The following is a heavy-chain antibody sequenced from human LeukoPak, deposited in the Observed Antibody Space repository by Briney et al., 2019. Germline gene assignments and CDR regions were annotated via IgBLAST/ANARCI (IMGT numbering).Heavy chain of an antibody. CDR1: GFTFSSYG. D-gene: IGHD3-3*01. Sequence: GGSLRLSCAASGFTFSSYGMHWVRQAPGKGLEWVAVISYDGSNKYYADSVKGRFTISRDNSKNTLYLQMNSLRAEDTAVYYCAKGALRFLEWLSTDLDYWGQGTLVTVSS. CDR3: AKGALRFLEWLSTDLDY. CDR2: ISYDGSNK. J-gene: IGHJ4*02. V-gene: IGHV3-30*18.